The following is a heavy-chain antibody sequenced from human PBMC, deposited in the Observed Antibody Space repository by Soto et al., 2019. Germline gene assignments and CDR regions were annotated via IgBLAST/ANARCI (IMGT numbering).Heavy chain of an antibody. V-gene: IGHV3-74*01. J-gene: IGHJ4*02. Sequence: GGSLRLSCAASGFTFSSYWMHWVRQAPGKGLVWVSRINSDGSSTSYAGSVKGRFTISRDNAKNTLYLQMNSLRAEDTAVYYCASDSGYDLTIDYWGQGTLVTVSS. CDR1: GFTFSSYW. CDR3: ASDSGYDLTIDY. CDR2: INSDGSST. D-gene: IGHD5-12*01.